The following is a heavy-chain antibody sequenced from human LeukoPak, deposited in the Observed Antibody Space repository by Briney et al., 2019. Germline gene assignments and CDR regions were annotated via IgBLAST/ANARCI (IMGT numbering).Heavy chain of an antibody. CDR2: IYYSGST. V-gene: IGHV4-30-4*07. D-gene: IGHD2-15*01. CDR3: ARVRYCSGGSCYPGPFYWFDP. J-gene: IGHJ5*02. Sequence: SETLSLTCAVSGGSISSGGYSWSWIRQPPGKGLEWIGYIYYSGSTYYNPSLESRVTISVDTSKNQFSLKLSSVTAADTAVYYCARVRYCSGGSCYPGPFYWFDPWGQGTLVTVSS. CDR1: GGSISSGGYS.